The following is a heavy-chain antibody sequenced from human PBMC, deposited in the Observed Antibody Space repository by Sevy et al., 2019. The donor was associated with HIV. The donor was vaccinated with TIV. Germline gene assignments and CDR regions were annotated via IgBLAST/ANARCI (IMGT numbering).Heavy chain of an antibody. D-gene: IGHD4-17*01. CDR3: ASADCVDYSGEFDY. CDR1: GITFSSHA. CDR2: ILYDGSNK. J-gene: IGHJ4*02. V-gene: IGHV3-30-3*01. Sequence: GGSLRLSCAASGITFSSHAMHWVRQAPGKGLEWVTIILYDGSNKYYANSVKGRFTISRVNSKNTLYLQMNSLRAEDTAVYYCASADCVDYSGEFDYWGQGTLVTVSS.